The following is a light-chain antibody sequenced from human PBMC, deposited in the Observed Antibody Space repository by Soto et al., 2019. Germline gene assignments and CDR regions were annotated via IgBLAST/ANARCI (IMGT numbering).Light chain of an antibody. CDR1: TSDIGAYNY. V-gene: IGLV2-11*01. J-gene: IGLJ2*01. CDR2: GVS. Sequence: QSALTQPRSVSGSPGQSVTISCTGTTSDIGAYNYVSWYQKHPGKAPKLIIYGVSKRPSGVPERFSGSKSDSTASLTISGLQDEDEADYYCCSYAGYYTLLFGGGTKLTVL. CDR3: CSYAGYYTLL.